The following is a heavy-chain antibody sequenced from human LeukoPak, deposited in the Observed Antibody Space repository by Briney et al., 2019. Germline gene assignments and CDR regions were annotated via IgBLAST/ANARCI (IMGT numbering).Heavy chain of an antibody. J-gene: IGHJ6*02. CDR2: FDPEDGET. CDR3: ARGCRVVPGVHNVGMTSYYNGMDV. Sequence: GASVKVSCKVSGYTLTELSMHWVRQAPGKGLEWMGGFDPEDGETIYAQKFQGRVTMTRDPSTSTVYMEVVSLRPEDTAVYYCARGCRVVPGVHNVGMTSYYNGMDVWGQGTTVTVSS. V-gene: IGHV1-24*01. CDR1: GYTLTELS. D-gene: IGHD2-2*01.